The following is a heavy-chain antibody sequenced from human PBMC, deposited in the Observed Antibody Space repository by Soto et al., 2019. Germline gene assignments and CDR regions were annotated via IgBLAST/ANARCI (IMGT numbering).Heavy chain of an antibody. CDR3: AKDISLVLSYYFDY. D-gene: IGHD2-8*02. CDR1: GFTFDDYA. CDR2: ISWNSGTR. Sequence: EVQLVESGGGLVQPGRSLRLSCVASGFTFDDYAMHWVQQAPGKGLEWVSGISWNSGTRGYADSVKGRFTISRDNAKNSLYLQMNSLRAEDTALYYCAKDISLVLSYYFDYWGQGTLVTVSS. J-gene: IGHJ4*02. V-gene: IGHV3-9*01.